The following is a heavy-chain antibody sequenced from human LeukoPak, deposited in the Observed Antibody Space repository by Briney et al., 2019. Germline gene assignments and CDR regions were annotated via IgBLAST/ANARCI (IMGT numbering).Heavy chain of an antibody. Sequence: PSETLSLTCTVSGGSISSDTYYWGWIRQPPGKGPEWIGSIYYSGSTHYNPSLKSRVTISVDTSKNHFSLKLRSVTAADTAVYYCARNNTTPDIAGSRGRVAAYYFDYWGLGTLVTVSS. D-gene: IGHD2/OR15-2a*01. CDR3: ARNNTTPDIAGSRGRVAAYYFDY. J-gene: IGHJ4*02. CDR1: GGSISSDTYY. V-gene: IGHV4-39*02. CDR2: IYYSGST.